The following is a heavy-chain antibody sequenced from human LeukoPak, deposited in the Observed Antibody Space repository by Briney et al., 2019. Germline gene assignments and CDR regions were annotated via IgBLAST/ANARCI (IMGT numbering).Heavy chain of an antibody. V-gene: IGHV3-74*01. D-gene: IGHD2-21*01. CDR3: ASVADGSYNWFDP. Sequence: GGSLRLSCAASGFTFSSYWMHWVREAPGKGLVWVSRINTDGSRTSYADSVKGRFTISRDNAKNTLYLQMNSLRAEDTAVYYCASVADGSYNWFDPWGQGTLVTVPS. CDR1: GFTFSSYW. J-gene: IGHJ5*02. CDR2: INTDGSRT.